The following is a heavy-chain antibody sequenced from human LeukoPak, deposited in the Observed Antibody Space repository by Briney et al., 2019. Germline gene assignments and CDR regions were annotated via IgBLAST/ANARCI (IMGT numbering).Heavy chain of an antibody. CDR3: ASQEAPTVTTRRNDAFDI. CDR1: GGSISSYY. CDR2: IYTSGST. V-gene: IGHV4-4*07. Sequence: SETLSLTCTVSGGSISSYYWSWIRQPAGKGLEWIGRIYTSGSTNYNPSLKNRVTMSVDTSKNQFSLKLSSVTAADTAVYYCASQEAPTVTTRRNDAFDIWGQGTMVTVSS. J-gene: IGHJ3*02. D-gene: IGHD4-17*01.